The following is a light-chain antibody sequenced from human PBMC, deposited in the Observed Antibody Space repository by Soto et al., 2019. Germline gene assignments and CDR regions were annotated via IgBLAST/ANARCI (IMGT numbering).Light chain of an antibody. J-gene: IGKJ1*01. Sequence: DSVMTQFPLSLSVTPGEPASISCRSSQSLLHSDGYNYLDWYVQKPGQSPQLLIYLGSNRASGVPDRFSGSGLGTDFTLKISRVEAEDVGVYYCMQALQIRVEFGQGTKV. CDR1: QSLLHSDGYNY. CDR2: LGS. CDR3: MQALQIRVE. V-gene: IGKV2-28*01.